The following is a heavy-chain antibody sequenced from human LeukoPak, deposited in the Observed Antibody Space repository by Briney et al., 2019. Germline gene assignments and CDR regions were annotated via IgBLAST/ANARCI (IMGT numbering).Heavy chain of an antibody. V-gene: IGHV3-21*01. Sequence: GGSLRLSCAASGFTFSSYSMNWVRQAPGKGLEWVSSISSSSSYIYYADSVKGRFTISRDNAKNSLYLQVNSLRAEDTAVYCCARGALAVAGTTWFDPWGQGTLVTVSS. CDR2: ISSSSSYI. CDR1: GFTFSSYS. CDR3: ARGALAVAGTTWFDP. D-gene: IGHD6-19*01. J-gene: IGHJ5*02.